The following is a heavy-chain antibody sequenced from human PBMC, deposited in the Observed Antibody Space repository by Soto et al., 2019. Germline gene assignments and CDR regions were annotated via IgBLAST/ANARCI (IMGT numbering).Heavy chain of an antibody. D-gene: IGHD3-16*02. CDR2: IKPKSGGP. J-gene: IGHJ2*01. Sequence: QVQLMQSGAEVKRPGTSVKVSCKASVYTFIDNYIHWVRQAPGQGLEGMGWIKPKSGGPRSAQKFQGRVTMTRDTSSSTTYMELTRLRSADTAVYYCARGYRAGNWYFELWGRGVRVTVSS. CDR1: VYTFIDNY. CDR3: ARGYRAGNWYFEL. V-gene: IGHV1-2*02.